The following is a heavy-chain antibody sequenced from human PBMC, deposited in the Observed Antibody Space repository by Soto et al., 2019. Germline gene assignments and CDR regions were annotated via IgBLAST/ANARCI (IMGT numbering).Heavy chain of an antibody. V-gene: IGHV1-69*12. Sequence: QVQLVQSGAEVKKPGSSVKVSCKASGGSLSNYGISWVRQAPGQGLEWMGAIIPVFGTPNYAQKFQDRVTITADESTTTVYMEGRSLTSEDTAVYYCARGDATKIVVTTYYAMDVWGQGPTVTVSS. D-gene: IGHD3-22*01. CDR2: IIPVFGTP. CDR3: ARGDATKIVVTTYYAMDV. J-gene: IGHJ6*02. CDR1: GGSLSNYG.